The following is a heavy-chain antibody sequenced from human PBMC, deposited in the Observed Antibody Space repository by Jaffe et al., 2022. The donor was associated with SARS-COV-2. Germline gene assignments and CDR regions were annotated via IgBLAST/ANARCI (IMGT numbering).Heavy chain of an antibody. CDR1: GFTFSSYG. D-gene: IGHD3-3*01. CDR2: ISYDGSNK. J-gene: IGHJ4*02. V-gene: IGHV3-30*18. CDR3: AKEADSYDLSFDY. Sequence: QVQLVESGGGVVQPGRSLRLSCAASGFTFSSYGMHWVRQAPGKGLEWVAVISYDGSNKYYADSVKGRFTISRDNSKNTLYLQMNSLRAEDTAVYYCAKEADSYDLSFDYWGQGTLVTVSS.